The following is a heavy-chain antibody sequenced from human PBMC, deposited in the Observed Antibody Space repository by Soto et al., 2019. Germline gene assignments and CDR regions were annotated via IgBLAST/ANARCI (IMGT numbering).Heavy chain of an antibody. J-gene: IGHJ2*01. CDR3: ATHGHYVPYWDFDL. Sequence: QVQLQESGPGLVKPSETLSLTCTVSGGSISSYYWSWIRQPPGKGLEWIGYIYYSGSTNYNPSLKSRVTIPVDTSKNQFPLNLSSVTAAATAVYYCATHGHYVPYWDFDLWGRGTLVTVSS. CDR2: IYYSGST. CDR1: GGSISSYY. D-gene: IGHD3-10*02. V-gene: IGHV4-59*08.